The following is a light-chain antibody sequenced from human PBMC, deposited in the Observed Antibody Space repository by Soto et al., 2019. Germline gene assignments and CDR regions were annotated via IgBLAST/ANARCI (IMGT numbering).Light chain of an antibody. CDR1: SSNVGSNT. V-gene: IGLV1-44*01. CDR3: AVWDDTLKAVV. CDR2: HNN. J-gene: IGLJ2*01. Sequence: QSVVTQPPPASGTPGQRVTISCSGSSSNVGSNTVDWYQLLPGTAPKLLIYHNNQRPSGVPDRLSGSKSGTSASLAISGLQSEDEADYYCAVWDDTLKAVVFGRGTQLTVL.